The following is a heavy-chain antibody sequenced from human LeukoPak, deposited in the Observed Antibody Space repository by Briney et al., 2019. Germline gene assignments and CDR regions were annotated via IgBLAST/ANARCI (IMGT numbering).Heavy chain of an antibody. CDR2: ISGSGGST. V-gene: IGHV3-23*01. Sequence: GGSLRLSCAASGFTFSSYAMSWVRQAPGKGLEWVSAISGSGGSTYYADSVKGRFTISRDNSNNTLHLQVNSLRAEDTAVYYCARGVSSHVRGYFDYWGQGTLVTVSS. CDR1: GFTFSSYA. D-gene: IGHD6-6*01. CDR3: ARGVSSHVRGYFDY. J-gene: IGHJ4*02.